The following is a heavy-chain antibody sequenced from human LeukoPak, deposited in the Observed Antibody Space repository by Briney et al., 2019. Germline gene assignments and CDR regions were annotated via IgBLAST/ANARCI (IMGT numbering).Heavy chain of an antibody. D-gene: IGHD3-22*01. CDR3: AINYYDSSGYYFFDY. J-gene: IGHJ4*02. CDR1: GYTFTSYS. CDR2: IVPILGTA. V-gene: IGHV1-69*13. Sequence: SVKVSCKTSGYTFTSYSLNWVRQAPGQGLEWMGGIVPILGTADYAQKFQGRLTITADESTSTAYMELSSLRSEDTAVYYCAINYYDSSGYYFFDYWGQGTLVTVSS.